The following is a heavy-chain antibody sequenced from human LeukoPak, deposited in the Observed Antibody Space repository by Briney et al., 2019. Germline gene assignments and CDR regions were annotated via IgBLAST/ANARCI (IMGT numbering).Heavy chain of an antibody. J-gene: IGHJ6*04. V-gene: IGHV3-30*04. CDR2: ISYDGSNK. Sequence: GGSLRLSCAASGFTFSNYAIHWVRQAPGKGLEWVAVISYDGSNKYYADSVKGRFTISRDSSKNTLYLQMNSLRVEDTAVYYCAELGITMIGGVWGKGTTVTISS. CDR1: GFTFSNYA. D-gene: IGHD3-10*02. CDR3: AELGITMIGGV.